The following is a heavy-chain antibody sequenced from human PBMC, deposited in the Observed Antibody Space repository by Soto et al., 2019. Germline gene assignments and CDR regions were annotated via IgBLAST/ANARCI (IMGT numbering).Heavy chain of an antibody. Sequence: ASVKVSCKASGYTFTGYYMHWVRQAPGQGLEWMGWINPNSGGTNYAQKFQGWVTMTRDTSISTAYMELSRLRSDDTVVYYCARGHVGSSWYLDDYWGQGTLVTVFS. CDR3: ARGHVGSSWYLDDY. CDR1: GYTFTGYY. J-gene: IGHJ4*02. D-gene: IGHD6-13*01. CDR2: INPNSGGT. V-gene: IGHV1-2*04.